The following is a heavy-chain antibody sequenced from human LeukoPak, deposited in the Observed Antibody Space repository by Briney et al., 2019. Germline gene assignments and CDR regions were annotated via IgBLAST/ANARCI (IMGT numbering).Heavy chain of an antibody. CDR1: GFTFSSYS. J-gene: IGHJ4*02. V-gene: IGHV3-21*01. Sequence: LGGSLRLSCAASGFTFSSYSMNWVRQAPGKGLEWVSSISSSSSYIYYADSVKGRFTISRDNAKNSLYLQMNSLRAEDTAVYYCARVRAYDSSGYVLAYWGQGTLVTVSS. D-gene: IGHD3-22*01. CDR2: ISSSSSYI. CDR3: ARVRAYDSSGYVLAY.